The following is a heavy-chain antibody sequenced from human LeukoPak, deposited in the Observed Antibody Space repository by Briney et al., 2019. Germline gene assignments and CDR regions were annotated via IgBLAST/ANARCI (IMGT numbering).Heavy chain of an antibody. V-gene: IGHV3-53*01. CDR3: ARGTYSSSWYLYFDY. CDR2: IYSGGST. CDR1: GFTVSSNY. J-gene: IGHJ4*02. Sequence: GGSLRLSCAASGFTVSSNYMSWVRQAPGKGLEWVSVIYSGGSTYYADSVKGRFTISRDNSKNTLYLQMNSLRAEDTAVYYCARGTYSSSWYLYFDYWGQGTLVTVSS. D-gene: IGHD6-13*01.